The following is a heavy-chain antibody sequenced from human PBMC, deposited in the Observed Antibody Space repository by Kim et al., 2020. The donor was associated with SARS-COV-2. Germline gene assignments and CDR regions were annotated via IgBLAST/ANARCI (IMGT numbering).Heavy chain of an antibody. D-gene: IGHD1-26*01. Sequence: SETLSLICTVSGGSINSGAYYWSWIRQHPVNGLEWIGHIYYSGNTRFNPSLQSRLSISAGTSENHFSLNLSSVTAADTAVYFCARGGGTLGMDVWGQGTTVTVTS. V-gene: IGHV4-31*03. J-gene: IGHJ6*02. CDR2: IYYSGNT. CDR1: GGSINSGAYY. CDR3: ARGGGTLGMDV.